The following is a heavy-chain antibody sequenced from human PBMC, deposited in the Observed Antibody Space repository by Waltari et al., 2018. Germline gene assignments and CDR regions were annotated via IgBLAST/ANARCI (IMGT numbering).Heavy chain of an antibody. J-gene: IGHJ4*02. D-gene: IGHD1-26*01. CDR2: INPNSGGT. CDR3: ATSTSGSYDY. Sequence: QVQLVQSGAEVKKPGASVKVYCKASGYTFNGNTIHWVRQAPGQGLEWMGRINPNSGGTNYAQKFQGRVTMTRDTSISTAYMELSRLRSDDTAVYYCATSTSGSYDYWGQGTLVTVSS. CDR1: GYTFNGNT. V-gene: IGHV1-2*06.